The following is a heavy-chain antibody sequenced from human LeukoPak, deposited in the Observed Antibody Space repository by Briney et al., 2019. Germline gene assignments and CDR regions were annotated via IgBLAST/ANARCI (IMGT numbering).Heavy chain of an antibody. CDR1: GFTFSSYA. CDR3: ARHSGSQGYAFDI. V-gene: IGHV3-30-3*01. J-gene: IGHJ3*02. Sequence: PGGSLRLSCAASGFTFSSYAMHWVRQAPGKGLEWVAVISYDGSNKYYADSVKGRFTISRDNSKNTLYLQMNSLRAEDTAVYYCARHSGSQGYAFDIWGQGTMVTVSS. D-gene: IGHD1-26*01. CDR2: ISYDGSNK.